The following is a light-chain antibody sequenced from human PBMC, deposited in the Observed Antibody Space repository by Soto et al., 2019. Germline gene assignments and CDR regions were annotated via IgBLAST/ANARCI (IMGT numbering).Light chain of an antibody. J-gene: IGLJ3*02. Sequence: QSALTQPASVSGSPGQSISISCTGTTSDFGNYNLVSWYQHYPGQAPKLMLYEGSKRPSGVSDRFSGSKFGNTASLTISGLRAKDEADYYCCSYAGSSTFVFGGGTKVTVL. CDR3: CSYAGSSTFV. V-gene: IGLV2-23*03. CDR1: TSDFGNYNL. CDR2: EGS.